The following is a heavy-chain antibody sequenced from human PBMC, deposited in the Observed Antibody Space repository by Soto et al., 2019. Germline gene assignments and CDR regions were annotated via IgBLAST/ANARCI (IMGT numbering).Heavy chain of an antibody. CDR1: GGTFSSYA. Sequence: GASVKVSCKASGGTFSSYAISWVRQAPGQGLEWMGGIIPIFGTANYAQKFQGRVTITADESTSTAYMELSSLRSEDTAVYYCARGIYYCGSGSYPYYYYGMDVWGQGTTVTVSS. J-gene: IGHJ6*02. CDR3: ARGIYYCGSGSYPYYYYGMDV. V-gene: IGHV1-69*13. CDR2: IIPIFGTA. D-gene: IGHD3-10*01.